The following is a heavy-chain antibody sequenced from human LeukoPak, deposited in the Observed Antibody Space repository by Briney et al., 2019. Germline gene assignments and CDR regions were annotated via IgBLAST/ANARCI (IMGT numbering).Heavy chain of an antibody. V-gene: IGHV3-53*01. D-gene: IGHD2-15*01. J-gene: IGHJ4*02. CDR3: ARGRGSD. Sequence: GGSLRLSCEASGFTDSTNFMVWVRQAPGKGLEWVSIIHTGGATYYMESVKGRSSISRDNFKNTLYLQMNSLRAEDTAVYYCARGRGSDWGQGTLVTVSS. CDR2: IHTGGAT. CDR1: GFTDSTNF.